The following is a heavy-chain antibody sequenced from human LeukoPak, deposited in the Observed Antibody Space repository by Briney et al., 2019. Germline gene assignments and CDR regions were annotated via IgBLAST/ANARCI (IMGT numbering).Heavy chain of an antibody. CDR1: GGSISSGDYY. CDR3: ASRYYYDSSGYV. V-gene: IGHV4-30-4*01. CDR2: IYYSGST. D-gene: IGHD3-22*01. Sequence: SETLSLTCTVSGGSISSGDYYWSWIRQPPGKGLEWIGYIYYSGSTYYNPSLKGRVTISVDTSKNQFSLKLSSVTAADTAVYYCASRYYYDSSGYVWGQGTLVTVSS. J-gene: IGHJ4*02.